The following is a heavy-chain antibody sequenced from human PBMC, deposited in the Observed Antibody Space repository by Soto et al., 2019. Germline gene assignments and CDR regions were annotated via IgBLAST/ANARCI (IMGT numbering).Heavy chain of an antibody. V-gene: IGHV3-48*03. D-gene: IGHD5-18*01. CDR1: GFNFSNYE. CDR2: SRNSDSTT. J-gene: IGHJ4*02. Sequence: GGSLRLSCAASGFNFSNYEMNWVRQAPGKGLEWISYSRNSDSTTYYADSVRGRFTISRDNAKNLLHLQMHSLRADDTAVYYCVGAWGASSYGYFYWGQGTLVTVSS. CDR3: VGAWGASSYGYFY.